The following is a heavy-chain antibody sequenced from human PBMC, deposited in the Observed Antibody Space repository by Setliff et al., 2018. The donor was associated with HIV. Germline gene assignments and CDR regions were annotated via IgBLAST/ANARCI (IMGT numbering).Heavy chain of an antibody. CDR3: ARSQPDTIFGVVIFDY. D-gene: IGHD3-3*01. J-gene: IGHJ4*02. CDR2: VYYSGST. Sequence: SETLSLTCAVSGYSISIGYYWGWIRQAPGGGLEWIGSVYYSGSTYYNPSLKSRVTISLDTSKNQLSLRLTSMTATDTAVYYCARSQPDTIFGVVIFDYWGQGKMVTVSS. V-gene: IGHV4-38-2*01. CDR1: GYSISIGYY.